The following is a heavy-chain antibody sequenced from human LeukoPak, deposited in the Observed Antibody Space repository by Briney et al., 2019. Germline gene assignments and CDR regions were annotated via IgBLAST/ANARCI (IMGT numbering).Heavy chain of an antibody. Sequence: GASVTVSFKASGYTFSSYGISWVRQAPGQGLEWMGWISAYDGNTDYAQNLQGRVTMTTDTSTSTAYMELRSLRSDDTAVYYCARAVRGYSYAYLPYWGQGTLVTVSS. J-gene: IGHJ4*02. CDR2: ISAYDGNT. D-gene: IGHD5-18*01. CDR3: ARAVRGYSYAYLPY. V-gene: IGHV1-18*01. CDR1: GYTFSSYG.